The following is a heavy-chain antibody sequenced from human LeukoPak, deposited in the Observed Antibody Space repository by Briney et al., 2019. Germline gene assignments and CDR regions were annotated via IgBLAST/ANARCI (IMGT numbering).Heavy chain of an antibody. J-gene: IGHJ4*02. Sequence: GGSLRLSCAASGFTFSSYWMHWVRQSPGKGLVWVSRLSTDSTRENYADSVKGRFTVSRDNAKNTLYLQLNSLRVDDTAVYYCARGERRGPLDYWGQGTLVTVSS. CDR1: GFTFSSYW. CDR2: LSTDSTRE. CDR3: ARGERRGPLDY. D-gene: IGHD1-1*01. V-gene: IGHV3-74*01.